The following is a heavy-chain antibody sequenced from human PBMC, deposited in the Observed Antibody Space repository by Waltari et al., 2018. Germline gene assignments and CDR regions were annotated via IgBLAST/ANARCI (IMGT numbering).Heavy chain of an antibody. J-gene: IGHJ4*02. CDR1: GFTFGKNP. D-gene: IGHD6-13*01. CDR3: AREGNYFDY. V-gene: IGHV3-23*03. CDR2: IYINDDT. Sequence: EVQLLESGGDLVQPGGSLRLSCAASGFTFGKNPMGWVRQAPGKGLEWVSIIYINDDTAYADAVKGRFTISRDNAKNSLYLQMNSLRAEDTAVYYCAREGNYFDYWGQGTLVTVSS.